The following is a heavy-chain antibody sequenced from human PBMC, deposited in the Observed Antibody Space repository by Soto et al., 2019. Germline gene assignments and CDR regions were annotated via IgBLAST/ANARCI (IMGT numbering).Heavy chain of an antibody. D-gene: IGHD3-16*01. CDR3: ARVGGSTPMAT. J-gene: IGHJ5*02. V-gene: IGHV4-4*07. CDR1: GGSISTYY. Sequence: SETLSLTCTVSGGSISTYYWSWIRQPAGKGLEWIGRIDTSGNANYNPSLKSRVTMSVDTSKNQFSLNLSSVTAADTAVYYCARVGGSTPMATWGQGTLVTVSS. CDR2: IDTSGNA.